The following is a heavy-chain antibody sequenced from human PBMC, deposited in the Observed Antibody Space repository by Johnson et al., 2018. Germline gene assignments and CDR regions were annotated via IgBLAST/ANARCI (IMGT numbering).Heavy chain of an antibody. CDR1: GFTFGDYT. J-gene: IGHJ3*02. CDR2: ISWNNVNI. V-gene: IGHV3-9*01. Sequence: EVQLVETGGGLVQPGRSLRLSCAASGFTFGDYTMQWVRQAPGKGLEWVSTISWNNVNIDYVDSVKGRFTISRDNAKNSLYLKMNSLRAEDTALYYCTKGLSQDDTFHIWGQGTMVTVSS. CDR3: TKGLSQDDTFHI.